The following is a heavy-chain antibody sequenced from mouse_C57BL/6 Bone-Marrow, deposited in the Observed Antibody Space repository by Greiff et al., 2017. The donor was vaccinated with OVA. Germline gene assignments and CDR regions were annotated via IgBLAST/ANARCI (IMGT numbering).Heavy chain of an antibody. CDR1: GFNIKDDY. D-gene: IGHD2-1*01. CDR2: IDPENGDT. Sequence: VQLQQSGAELVRPGASVKLSCTASGFNIKDDYMHWVKQRPEQGLEWIGWIDPENGDTEYASKFQGKATITADTSSNTAYLQLSSLTSEDTAVYYCTTFYYGNSDWYFDVWGTGTTVTVSS. CDR3: TTFYYGNSDWYFDV. J-gene: IGHJ1*03. V-gene: IGHV14-4*01.